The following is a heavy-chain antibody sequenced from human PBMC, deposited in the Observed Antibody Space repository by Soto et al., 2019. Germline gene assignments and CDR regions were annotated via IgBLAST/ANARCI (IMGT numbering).Heavy chain of an antibody. Sequence: ASVKVSCKASGYTFTDYYIHWVRQAPGQGPEWMVWINPNSGDTNYAERFQGRVTMTRDTSISTAYMELSTLRSDDTAVYYCAREKVADSSDSYSEALDIWGQGPLVTVSS. J-gene: IGHJ3*02. CDR1: GYTFTDYY. V-gene: IGHV1-2*02. D-gene: IGHD3-22*01. CDR3: AREKVADSSDSYSEALDI. CDR2: INPNSGDT.